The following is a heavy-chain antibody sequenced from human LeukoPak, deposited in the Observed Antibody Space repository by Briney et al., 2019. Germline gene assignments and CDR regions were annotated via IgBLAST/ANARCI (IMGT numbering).Heavy chain of an antibody. Sequence: ASVKVSCKASGCTYTSYAISWVRQAPGQGLEWMGRIIPIFGTPNYAQKFQGRVTITADRSTSTAYMELSSLRSDDTAVYYCARIVGDYGVLTYWGKGTLVTVSS. J-gene: IGHJ4*02. CDR2: IIPIFGTP. CDR1: GCTYTSYA. CDR3: ARIVGDYGVLTY. V-gene: IGHV1-69*06. D-gene: IGHD4-17*01.